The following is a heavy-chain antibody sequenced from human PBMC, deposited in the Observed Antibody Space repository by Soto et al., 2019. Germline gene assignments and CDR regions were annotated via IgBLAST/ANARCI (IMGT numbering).Heavy chain of an antibody. CDR2: ISAYNGNT. V-gene: IGHV1-18*01. CDR1: GYTFTSYG. Sequence: ASVKVSCKASGYTFTSYGISWVRQAPGQGLEWMGWISAYNGNTNYAQKLQGRVTMTTDTSTSTAYMELRSLRSDDTAVYYCARDPYDYVWGSFRAHYYYYGMDVWGQGTMVTVSS. J-gene: IGHJ6*02. D-gene: IGHD3-16*02. CDR3: ARDPYDYVWGSFRAHYYYYGMDV.